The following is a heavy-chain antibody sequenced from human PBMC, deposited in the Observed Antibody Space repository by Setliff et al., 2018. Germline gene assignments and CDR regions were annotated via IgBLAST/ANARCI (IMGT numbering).Heavy chain of an antibody. CDR1: GGSISSGSYY. D-gene: IGHD6-6*01. V-gene: IGHV4-61*02. CDR3: ARDPSSVAARPGY. CDR2: IYVGGSA. Sequence: SETLSLTCTVSGGSISSGSYYWTWIRQPAGKGLEWIGRIYVGGSANYNPSLKSRVTISADTSKNQFSLQLNSVTAADTAVYYCARDPSSVAARPGYWGQGTLVTVSS. J-gene: IGHJ4*02.